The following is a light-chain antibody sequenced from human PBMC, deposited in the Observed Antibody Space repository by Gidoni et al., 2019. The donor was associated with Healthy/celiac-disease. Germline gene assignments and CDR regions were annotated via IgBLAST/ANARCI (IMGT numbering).Light chain of an antibody. V-gene: IGKV1-5*03. Sequence: DIQMTQSPSTLSAAVGDRVTIACRPSPSISSWLAWYQQKPGKAPKLLIYKASSLESGVPSRFSGIESGTEFTLTISSLQPYDFATYYCQQYNSYPHTFGQGTKLEIK. CDR3: QQYNSYPHT. CDR1: PSISSW. J-gene: IGKJ2*01. CDR2: KAS.